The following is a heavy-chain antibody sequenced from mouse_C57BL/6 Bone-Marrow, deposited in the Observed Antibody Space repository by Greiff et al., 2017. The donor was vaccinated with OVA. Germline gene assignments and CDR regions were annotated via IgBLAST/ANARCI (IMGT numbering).Heavy chain of an antibody. CDR1: GFNIKDYY. CDR2: IDPEDGET. Sequence: EVKLVESGAELVKPGASVKLSCTASGFNIKDYYMHWVKQRTEQGLEWIGRIDPEDGETKYAPKFQGKATITADTSSNTAYLQLSSLTSEDTAVYYCAPTVPPVDFEYWGQGTTLTVSS. D-gene: IGHD1-1*01. J-gene: IGHJ2*01. V-gene: IGHV14-2*01. CDR3: APTVPPVDFEY.